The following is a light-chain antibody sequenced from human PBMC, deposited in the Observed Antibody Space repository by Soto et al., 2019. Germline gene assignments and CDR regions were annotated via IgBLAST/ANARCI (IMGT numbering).Light chain of an antibody. CDR2: EVS. CDR3: TSFTTISTWV. CDR1: SSDVGGYNY. V-gene: IGLV2-14*01. J-gene: IGLJ3*02. Sequence: QSALTQPASVSGSPGQSITISCTGTSSDVGGYNYVSWFQQHPGKAPKLKIYEVSNRPSGVSNRFSGSKSGNTASLTISELQAEDEADYYCTSFTTISTWVFGGGTQVTVL.